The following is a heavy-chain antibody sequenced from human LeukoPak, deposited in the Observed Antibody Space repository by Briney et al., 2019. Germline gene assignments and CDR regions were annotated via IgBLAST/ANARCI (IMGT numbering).Heavy chain of an antibody. Sequence: SETLSLTCTVSGGSISDHYWSWIRQSPGKGLEWIGSIYSSGSGSAKDNPSLKSRVSIFIDLSQNHFSLNLSSVTAADTAMYYCAREEFCNGGGCSFDSWGQGALVTVSS. V-gene: IGHV4-4*08. CDR3: AREEFCNGGGCSFDS. J-gene: IGHJ4*02. D-gene: IGHD2-15*01. CDR1: GGSISDHY. CDR2: IYSSGSGSA.